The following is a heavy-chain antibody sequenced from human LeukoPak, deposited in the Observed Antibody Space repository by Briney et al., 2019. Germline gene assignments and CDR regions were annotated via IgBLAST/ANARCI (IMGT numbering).Heavy chain of an antibody. V-gene: IGHV4-34*01. Sequence: SETLSLTCGVYGGSFSGYYWSWIRQPPGKGLEWIGEITHSEGTNYNPSLKGRVTISVDTSKNQFSLKLSSVTAADTAVYYCASKRAGILGSGKRKYGGQETLVTASS. CDR1: GGSFSGYY. J-gene: IGHJ4*02. CDR2: ITHSEGT. D-gene: IGHD3-10*01. CDR3: ASKRAGILGSGKRKY.